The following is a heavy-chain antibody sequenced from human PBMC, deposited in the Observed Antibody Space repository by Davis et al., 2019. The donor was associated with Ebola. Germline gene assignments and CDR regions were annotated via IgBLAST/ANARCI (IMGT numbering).Heavy chain of an antibody. J-gene: IGHJ4*02. V-gene: IGHV3-23*01. D-gene: IGHD5-18*01. CDR2: ISGSGGST. Sequence: GESLKISCAASGFTFISYAMSWVRQAPGKGLEWVSAISGSGGSTYYADSVKGRFTISRDNSKNTLYLQMNSLRAEDTAVYYCAKDRRVRRDTAMAQVGGYFDYWGQGTLVTVSS. CDR1: GFTFISYA. CDR3: AKDRRVRRDTAMAQVGGYFDY.